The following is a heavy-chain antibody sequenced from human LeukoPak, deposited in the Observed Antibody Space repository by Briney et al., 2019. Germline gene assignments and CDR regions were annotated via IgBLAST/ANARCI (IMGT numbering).Heavy chain of an antibody. V-gene: IGHV3-74*01. D-gene: IGHD3-10*01. Sequence: GGSLRLSCAASGFTFSSYWMHWVRQAPGKGLVWVSRINSDGSTTNYADSVKGRFTISRDNAKNTLYLQMNSLRAEDTAVYYCARGGFRAYYCDSWGQGTLATVSS. CDR2: INSDGSTT. CDR3: ARGGFRAYYCDS. J-gene: IGHJ4*02. CDR1: GFTFSSYW.